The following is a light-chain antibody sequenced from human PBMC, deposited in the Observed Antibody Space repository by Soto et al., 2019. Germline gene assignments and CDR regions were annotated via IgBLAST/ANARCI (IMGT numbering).Light chain of an antibody. CDR3: TQRSTWPWT. Sequence: IVLTQSPATLSLSPGARATLSCRAGQSVSSYLAWYQQKPGQAPRLLIYDASNRATGIPARFSRTGTGTDFTRSISSLEPEDVAVYYCTQRSTWPWTSGQGAKVEIK. CDR2: DAS. CDR1: QSVSSY. V-gene: IGKV3-11*01. J-gene: IGKJ1*01.